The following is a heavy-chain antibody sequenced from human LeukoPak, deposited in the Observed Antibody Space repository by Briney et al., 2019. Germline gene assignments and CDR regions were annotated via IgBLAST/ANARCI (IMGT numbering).Heavy chain of an antibody. CDR3: ARQRSDTTMGLIDY. J-gene: IGHJ4*02. Sequence: SETLSLTCTVSGGSISSSSYYWGWIRQPPGKGLEWIGEINHSGSTNYNPSLKSRVTISVDTSKNQFSLKLSSVTAADTAVYYCARQRSDTTMGLIDYWGQGTLVTVSS. D-gene: IGHD5-18*01. V-gene: IGHV4-39*01. CDR1: GGSISSSSYY. CDR2: INHSGST.